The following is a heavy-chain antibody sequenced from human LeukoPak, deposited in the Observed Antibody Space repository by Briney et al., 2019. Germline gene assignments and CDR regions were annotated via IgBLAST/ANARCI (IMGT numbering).Heavy chain of an antibody. V-gene: IGHV1-18*01. CDR1: GYTFTSYG. CDR3: ARFMDYGSGSYPNLDY. CDR2: ISAYNGNT. D-gene: IGHD3-10*01. J-gene: IGHJ4*02. Sequence: ASVKVSCKASGYTFTSYGISWVRQAPGQGLEWVGWISAYNGNTNYAQKLQGRVTMTTDTSTSTAYMELRSLRSDDTAVYYCARFMDYGSGSYPNLDYWGQGTLVTVSP.